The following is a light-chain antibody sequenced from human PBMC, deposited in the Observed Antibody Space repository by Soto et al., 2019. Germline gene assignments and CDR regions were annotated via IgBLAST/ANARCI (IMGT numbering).Light chain of an antibody. CDR3: SSYTSSSTPL. CDR2: EVS. J-gene: IGLJ2*01. V-gene: IGLV2-14*01. Sequence: QSALTQPASVSGSPGQSITISCTGTSSDVGGYNYVSWYQQHPGKAPKLMIYEVSNRPSGVSNRFSGSKSGNTASLTISGLSAEDEADYYCSSYTSSSTPLFGGGTKLTVL. CDR1: SSDVGGYNY.